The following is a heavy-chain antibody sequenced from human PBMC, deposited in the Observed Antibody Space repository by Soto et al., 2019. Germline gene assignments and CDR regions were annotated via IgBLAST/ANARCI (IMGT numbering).Heavy chain of an antibody. Sequence: QVQLQESGPGLVKPSQTLSLTCTVSGGSISSGGYYWSWIRQHPGKGLEWIGYIYYSGSTYYNPSLKSRVTISVDTSKHQFSLKLSSVTAADTAVYYCAVDGRNKKGYPRGRGMDVWGQGTTVTVSS. J-gene: IGHJ6*02. V-gene: IGHV4-31*03. CDR2: IYYSGST. CDR1: GGSISSGGYY. CDR3: AVDGRNKKGYPRGRGMDV. D-gene: IGHD1-1*01.